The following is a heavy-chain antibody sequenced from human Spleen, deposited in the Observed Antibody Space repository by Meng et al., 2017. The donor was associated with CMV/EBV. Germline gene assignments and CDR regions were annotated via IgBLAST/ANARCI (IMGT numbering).Heavy chain of an antibody. CDR1: GYIFTAYH. CDR2: INPNSGGT. J-gene: IGHJ3*02. D-gene: IGHD3-22*01. V-gene: IGHV1-2*02. CDR3: ARTRGKYYYDSSGYSPWAFDI. Sequence: ASVKVSCKASGYIFTAYHIHWVRQAPGQGLEWMGWINPNSGGTNYAQKFQGRVTMTRDTSISTAYMELSRLRSDDTAVYYCARTRGKYYYDSSGYSPWAFDIWGQGTMVTVSS.